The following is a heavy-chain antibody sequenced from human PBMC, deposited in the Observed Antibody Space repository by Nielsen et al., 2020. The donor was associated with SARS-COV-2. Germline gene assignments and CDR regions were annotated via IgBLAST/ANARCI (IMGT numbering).Heavy chain of an antibody. CDR3: ARVMLPMVWNAFDV. CDR2: IFPGDSDT. D-gene: IGHD3-10*01. V-gene: IGHV5-51*01. Sequence: GESLKISCKGSTYSFATYWIGWVRQMPGKGLEWMGIIFPGDSDTRYSPSFQGLVTISADKSISTAYLQWSTLEASDSALYYCARVMLPMVWNAFDVWGQGTMVTVSS. CDR1: TYSFATYW. J-gene: IGHJ3*01.